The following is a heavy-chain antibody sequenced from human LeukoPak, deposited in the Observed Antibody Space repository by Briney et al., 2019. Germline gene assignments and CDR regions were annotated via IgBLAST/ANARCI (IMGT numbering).Heavy chain of an antibody. D-gene: IGHD3-22*01. Sequence: SETLSLTCTVSGGSISSYYWSWIRQPAGKGLEWIGRIYTSGSTNYNPSLKSRVTISVDTSKNQFSLKLSSVTAADTAVYYCARAGDYYDSKGDRFDYWGQGTLVTVSS. V-gene: IGHV4-4*07. CDR1: GGSISSYY. J-gene: IGHJ4*02. CDR2: IYTSGST. CDR3: ARAGDYYDSKGDRFDY.